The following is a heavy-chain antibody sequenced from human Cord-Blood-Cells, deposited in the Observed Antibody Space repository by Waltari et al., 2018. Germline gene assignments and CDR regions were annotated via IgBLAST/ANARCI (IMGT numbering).Heavy chain of an antibody. D-gene: IGHD6-13*01. CDR3: ARVPIWYLAAAGDY. V-gene: IGHV4-34*01. CDR1: GGSFSGYY. J-gene: IGHJ4*02. Sequence: QVQLQQWGAGLLKPSETLSLTCAVYGGSFSGYYCSWLRKPPGKGLEWMGEINHSGSTNYNPSLKSRVTISVDTSKNQFSLKLSSVTAADTAVYYCARVPIWYLAAAGDYWGQGTLVTVSS. CDR2: INHSGST.